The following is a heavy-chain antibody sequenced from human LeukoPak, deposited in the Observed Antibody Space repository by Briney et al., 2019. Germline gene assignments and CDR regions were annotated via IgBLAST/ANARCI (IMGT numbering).Heavy chain of an antibody. J-gene: IGHJ6*02. V-gene: IGHV3-33*01. D-gene: IGHD5-12*01. Sequence: GGSLRLSCAASGFIFSGYGMHWVRQAPGKGLEWVAVVWYDESSKFYADSVKGRFTISRDNSNNTLYLQMNSLRPEDTAVYYCARVLGGYGYYYGMDVWGQGTTVTVSS. CDR3: ARVLGGYGYYYGMDV. CDR1: GFIFSGYG. CDR2: VWYDESSK.